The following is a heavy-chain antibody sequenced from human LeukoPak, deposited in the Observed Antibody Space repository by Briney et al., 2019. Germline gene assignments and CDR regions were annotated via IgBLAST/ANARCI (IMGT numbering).Heavy chain of an antibody. J-gene: IGHJ4*02. Sequence: GGSLRLSCAASGFTFSSFTMNWVRQAPGKGLEWVSSISSSSSYIYYADSVKGRFTISRDNAKNSLYLQMNSLRADDTAVYYCARGTDGYDSGDWGQGTLVTVSS. CDR2: ISSSSSYI. D-gene: IGHD5-24*01. V-gene: IGHV3-21*01. CDR1: GFTFSSFT. CDR3: ARGTDGYDSGD.